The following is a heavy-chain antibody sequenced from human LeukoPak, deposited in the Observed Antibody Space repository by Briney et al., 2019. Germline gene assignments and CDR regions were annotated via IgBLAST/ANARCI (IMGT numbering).Heavy chain of an antibody. CDR2: ISYDGSNK. D-gene: IGHD6-19*01. V-gene: IGHV3-30*03. Sequence: GGSLRLSCAAPGFTFSSYGMHWVRQAPGKGLEWVAVISYDGSNKYYADSVKGRFTISRDNSKNTLYLQMNSLRAEDTAVYYCARGHCSGWYCVGGPGDYWGQGTLVTVSS. CDR3: ARGHCSGWYCVGGPGDY. J-gene: IGHJ4*02. CDR1: GFTFSSYG.